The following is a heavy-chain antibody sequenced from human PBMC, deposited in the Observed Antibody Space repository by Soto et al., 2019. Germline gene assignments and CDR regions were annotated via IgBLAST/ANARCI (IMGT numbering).Heavy chain of an antibody. V-gene: IGHV1-18*01. D-gene: IGHD2-2*01. CDR1: GYTFTNEG. CDR2: ISAYTDNP. Sequence: QVQLVQSGGEVKKPGASVKVSCKASGYTFTNEGVTWVRQAPGQGLEWMGWISAYTDNPNYAQKFQGRVTMTIDTSTTTAYMDLRSLTSDDTAVYYCARVIPGAEAWFGPWGHGTLVTVAS. CDR3: ARVIPGAEAWFGP. J-gene: IGHJ5*02.